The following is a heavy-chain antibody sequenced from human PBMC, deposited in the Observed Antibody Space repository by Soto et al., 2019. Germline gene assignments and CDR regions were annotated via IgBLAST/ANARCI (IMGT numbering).Heavy chain of an antibody. D-gene: IGHD3-9*01. J-gene: IGHJ4*02. Sequence: QVQLHESGPGLLKPSETLSLICTVSGDSMTSFYWTWIRQPPGKDLEWIGQIYYSGSTTYNPSLKSRVTISIDTSKNQFSVRLTSLTAADTAVYYCARAGQTVRIFDYWGQGALVAVSS. CDR2: IYYSGST. CDR1: GDSMTSFY. V-gene: IGHV4-59*01. CDR3: ARAGQTVRIFDY.